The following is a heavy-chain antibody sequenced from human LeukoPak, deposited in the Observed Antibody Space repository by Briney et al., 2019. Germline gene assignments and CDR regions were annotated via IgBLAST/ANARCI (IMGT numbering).Heavy chain of an antibody. CDR3: ARATESIVVVTAPVGY. CDR1: GFTFSSYA. J-gene: IGHJ4*02. CDR2: ISYDGSNK. V-gene: IGHV3-30-3*01. D-gene: IGHD2-21*02. Sequence: GGSLRLSCAASGFTFSSYAMQWVRQAPGKGLEWVAVISYDGSNKYYADSVKGRFTISRDNSKNTLYLQMNSLRAEDTAVYYCARATESIVVVTAPVGYWGQGTLVTVSS.